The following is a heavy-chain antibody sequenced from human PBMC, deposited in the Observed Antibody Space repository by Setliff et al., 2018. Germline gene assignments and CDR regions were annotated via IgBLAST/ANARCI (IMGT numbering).Heavy chain of an antibody. J-gene: IGHJ4*02. CDR2: IKEDGSEK. CDR3: ARDSPIRLGVIPS. CDR1: GFTFSGYY. Sequence: GGSLRLSCAASGFTFSGYYMNWVRQAPGKGLEWVANIKEDGSEKYFVHSVKGRCTFSRDNAKNSVYLQMNSLRAEDTAIYFCARDSPIRLGVIPSWGPGTLVTVSS. D-gene: IGHD2-21*01. V-gene: IGHV3-7*01.